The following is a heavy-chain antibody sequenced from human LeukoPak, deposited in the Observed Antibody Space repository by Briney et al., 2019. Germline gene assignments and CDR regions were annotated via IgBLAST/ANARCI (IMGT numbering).Heavy chain of an antibody. J-gene: IGHJ5*02. Sequence: GGSLRLSCVASGFNFNDYRMHWVRQAPGKGLVWVSHINTDGSRTNYADSVKGRFTISRDNAKNTLYLQMNSLRAEDTAVYYCARDPNLSHYYDSSGYYPNWFDPWGQGTLVTVSS. D-gene: IGHD3-22*01. CDR2: INTDGSRT. CDR1: GFNFNDYR. CDR3: ARDPNLSHYYDSSGYYPNWFDP. V-gene: IGHV3-74*01.